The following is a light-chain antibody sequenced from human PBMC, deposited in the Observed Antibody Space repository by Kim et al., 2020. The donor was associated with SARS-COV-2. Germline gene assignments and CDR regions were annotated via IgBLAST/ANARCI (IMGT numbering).Light chain of an antibody. CDR2: QDS. CDR3: QAWDSSTWV. CDR1: KLGDKY. V-gene: IGLV3-1*01. Sequence: VTPRQTASINCSGDKLGDKYACWYQQKPGQSPVLVIYQDSKRPSGIPERFSGSNSGNTAALTISGTQAMDEADYYCQAWDSSTWVFGGGTQLTVL. J-gene: IGLJ3*02.